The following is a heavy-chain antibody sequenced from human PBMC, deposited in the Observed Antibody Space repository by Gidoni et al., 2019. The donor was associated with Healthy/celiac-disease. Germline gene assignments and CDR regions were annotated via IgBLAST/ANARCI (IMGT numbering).Heavy chain of an antibody. V-gene: IGHV5-51*01. CDR1: GYRFTSYW. J-gene: IGHJ5*02. D-gene: IGHD1-26*01. CDR3: ASSYSGSYYGWFDP. CDR2: IDPGDADT. Sequence: EVQLVQSGAEVKQPGESLKISCKGSGYRFTSYWIGWVRQMPGKGLEWLGLIDPGDADTRYSPSFQGQVTISANKSISTAYLQWGSLRAWDTAMYYCASSYSGSYYGWFDPWGQGTLVTVSS.